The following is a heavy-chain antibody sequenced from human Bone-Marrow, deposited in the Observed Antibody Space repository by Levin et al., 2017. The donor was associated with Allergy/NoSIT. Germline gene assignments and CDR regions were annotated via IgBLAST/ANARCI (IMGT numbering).Heavy chain of an antibody. D-gene: IGHD4-17*01. CDR2: INHSGST. CDR3: ARVNYGDYPFDY. Sequence: PSETLSLTCAVYGGSFSGYYWSWIRQPPGKGLEWIGEINHSGSTNYNPSLKSRVTISVDTSKNQFSLKLSSVTAADTAVYYCARVNYGDYPFDYWGQGTLVTVSS. V-gene: IGHV4-34*01. CDR1: GGSFSGYY. J-gene: IGHJ4*02.